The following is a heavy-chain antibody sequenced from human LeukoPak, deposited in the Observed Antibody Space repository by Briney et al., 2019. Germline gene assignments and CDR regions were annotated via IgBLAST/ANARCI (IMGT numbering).Heavy chain of an antibody. D-gene: IGHD3-16*02. CDR3: ARGLYDYVWGSYQYYFDY. V-gene: IGHV4-34*01. CDR1: GGSFSGYY. J-gene: IGHJ4*02. CDR2: INHSGST. Sequence: SETLSLTCAVYGGSFSGYYWSWIRQLPGKGLEWIGEINHSGSTNYNPSLKSRVTISVDTSKNQFSLKLSSVTAADTAVYYCARGLYDYVWGSYQYYFDYWGQGTLVTVSS.